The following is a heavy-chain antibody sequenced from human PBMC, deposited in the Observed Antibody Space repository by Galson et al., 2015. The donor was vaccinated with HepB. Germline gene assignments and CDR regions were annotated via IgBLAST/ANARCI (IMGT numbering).Heavy chain of an antibody. V-gene: IGHV3-48*04. CDR2: IGSSSDPI. CDR1: GFTSSSQS. J-gene: IGHJ5*01. CDR3: ARDISGSWFAY. D-gene: IGHD2/OR15-2a*01. Sequence: SLRLSCAASGFTSSSQSMTWVRQAPGKGLEWLSYIGSSSDPISYADSVKGRFTVSRDNAKNSLYLQMAGLRVEDTAVYYCARDISGSWFAYWGQGILVTVSS.